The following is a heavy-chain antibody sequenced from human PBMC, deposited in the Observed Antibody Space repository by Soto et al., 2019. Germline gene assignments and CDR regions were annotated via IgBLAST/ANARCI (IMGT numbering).Heavy chain of an antibody. CDR2: XXGSDGKT. CDR1: XFXFGSYA. V-gene: IGHV3-23*01. J-gene: IGHJ4*02. Sequence: GXXLRLXCXXSXFXFGSYALSWVRQAXGXXXXXXXXXXGSDGKTFYADSVKGRFSISRDTSQSTLYLQMNSLRADDTAMYYCARWSYLDYWGQGTRVTVSS. CDR3: ARWSYLDY. D-gene: IGHD3-3*01.